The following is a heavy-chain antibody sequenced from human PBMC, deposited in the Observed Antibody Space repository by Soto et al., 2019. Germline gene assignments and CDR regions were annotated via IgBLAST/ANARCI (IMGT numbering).Heavy chain of an antibody. CDR2: IIPIFGTA. Sequence: SVKVSCKASVGTFSSYAISWVRQAPGQGLEWMGGIIPIFGTANYAQKFQGRVTITADESTSTAYMELSSLRSEDTAVYYCARGVKNDYVWGSYRYIPYGMDVWGQGTTVTVSS. V-gene: IGHV1-69*13. CDR1: VGTFSSYA. CDR3: ARGVKNDYVWGSYRYIPYGMDV. J-gene: IGHJ6*02. D-gene: IGHD3-16*02.